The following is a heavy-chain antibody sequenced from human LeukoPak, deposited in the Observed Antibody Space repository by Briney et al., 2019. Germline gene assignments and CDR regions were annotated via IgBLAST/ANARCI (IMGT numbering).Heavy chain of an antibody. CDR3: AIQVYYYDSSGYYWFFDY. Sequence: ASVKVSCKASGYTFTSYGISWVRQAPGQGLEWMGWISAYNVNTNYAQKLQGRVTMTTDTSTSTAYMELRSLRSDDTAVYYCAIQVYYYDSSGYYWFFDYWGQGTLVTVSS. CDR2: ISAYNVNT. V-gene: IGHV1-18*01. D-gene: IGHD3-22*01. J-gene: IGHJ4*02. CDR1: GYTFTSYG.